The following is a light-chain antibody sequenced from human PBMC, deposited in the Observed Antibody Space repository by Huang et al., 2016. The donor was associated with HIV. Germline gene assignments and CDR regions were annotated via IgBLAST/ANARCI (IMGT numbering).Light chain of an antibody. J-gene: IGKJ2*01. V-gene: IGKV1-6*01. CDR2: AAC. Sequence: AIQMTQSPSSLSASVGDRVTITCRASHDIRTDLGWYQQRPGRAPKLLIYAACRLQSGVPSRFSGGGSGTDFTLTISDLQPEDFATYYCLQEYNYPHTFGQGTKLEL. CDR3: LQEYNYPHT. CDR1: HDIRTD.